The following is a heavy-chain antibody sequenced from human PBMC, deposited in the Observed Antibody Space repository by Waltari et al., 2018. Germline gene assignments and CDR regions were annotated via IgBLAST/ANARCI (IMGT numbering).Heavy chain of an antibody. CDR2: NYSGGST. J-gene: IGHJ2*01. CDR1: GFTVSSNY. Sequence: EVQLVESGGGLIQPGGSLRLSCAASGFTVSSNYMSWVRQAPGKGRDWVSVNYSGGSTYYADSVKGRFTISRENSKNTLYLQMNSLRAEDTAVYYCARVVAVAHWYFDLWGRGTLVTVSS. CDR3: ARVVAVAHWYFDL. D-gene: IGHD6-19*01. V-gene: IGHV3-53*01.